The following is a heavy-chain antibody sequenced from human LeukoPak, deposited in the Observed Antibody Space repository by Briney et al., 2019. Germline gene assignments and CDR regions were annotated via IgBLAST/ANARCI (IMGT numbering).Heavy chain of an antibody. CDR1: GFTFSSYA. D-gene: IGHD6-13*01. V-gene: IGHV3-23*01. Sequence: PGGSLRLSCAASGFTFSSYAMSWVRQAPGKGLEWVSAISGSGGSTYYADSVKGRFTISRDNSKNTLYLQMNSLRAEDTAVYYCAKDLEIAAAGTFPPDFDYWGQGTLVTVSS. CDR2: ISGSGGST. CDR3: AKDLEIAAAGTFPPDFDY. J-gene: IGHJ4*02.